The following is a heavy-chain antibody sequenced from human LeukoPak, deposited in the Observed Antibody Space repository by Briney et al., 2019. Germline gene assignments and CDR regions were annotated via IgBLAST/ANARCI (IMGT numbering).Heavy chain of an antibody. CDR3: ARQGIVGGGSQYYYYYYMDV. CDR2: IYYSGST. Sequence: SETLSLTCTVSGGSISSYYWSWIRQPPGKGLEWIGYIYYSGSTNYNPSLKSRVTISVDTSKNQFSLKLSSVTAADTAVYYCARQGIVGGGSQYYYYYYMDVWGKGTTVTVSS. V-gene: IGHV4-59*08. CDR1: GGSISSYY. J-gene: IGHJ6*03. D-gene: IGHD2-15*01.